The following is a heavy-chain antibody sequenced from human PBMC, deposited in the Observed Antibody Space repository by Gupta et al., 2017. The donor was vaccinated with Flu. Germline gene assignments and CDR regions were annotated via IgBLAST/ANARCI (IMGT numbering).Heavy chain of an antibody. J-gene: IGHJ4*02. V-gene: IGHV3-15*01. D-gene: IGHD2-21*01. Sequence: RQAPGKGLEWVGRIKSKTDGGTTDYAAPVKGRFTISRDDSKNTLYLQMNSLKTEDTAVYYCTEHDRAYYGPDYWGQGTLVTVSS. CDR3: TEHDRAYYGPDY. CDR2: IKSKTDGGTT.